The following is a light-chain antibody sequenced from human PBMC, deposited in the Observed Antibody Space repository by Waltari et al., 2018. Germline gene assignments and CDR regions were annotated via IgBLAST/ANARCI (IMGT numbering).Light chain of an antibody. CDR1: QYITGSW. Sequence: EIVLTQSPGTLSLSPGERVTLSCRASQYITGSWMTWYHHKPGKAPRRLIYGASSRAPGVPDRVSGSGSGTDFTLTISRLEPEDSAVYYCQQYDGSVVTFGGGTKVEI. CDR3: QQYDGSVVT. V-gene: IGKV3-20*01. CDR2: GAS. J-gene: IGKJ4*01.